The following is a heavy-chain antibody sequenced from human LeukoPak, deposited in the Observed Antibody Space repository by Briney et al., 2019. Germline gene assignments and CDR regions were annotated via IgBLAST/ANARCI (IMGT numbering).Heavy chain of an antibody. D-gene: IGHD3-10*01. Sequence: GGSLRLSCAASGFTFSSYSMNWVRQAPGKGLEWVSSISSSSSYIYYADSVKGRFTISRDNAKNSLHLQMNSLRAEDTAVYYCARDFGDYYMDVWGKGTTVTVSS. CDR3: ARDFGDYYMDV. J-gene: IGHJ6*03. CDR2: ISSSSSYI. CDR1: GFTFSSYS. V-gene: IGHV3-21*01.